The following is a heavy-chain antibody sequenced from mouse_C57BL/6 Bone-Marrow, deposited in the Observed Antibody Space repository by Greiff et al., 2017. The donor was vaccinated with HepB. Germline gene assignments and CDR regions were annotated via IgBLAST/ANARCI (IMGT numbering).Heavy chain of an antibody. V-gene: IGHV1-9*01. CDR3: ARYPYDYVPKFAY. D-gene: IGHD2-4*01. J-gene: IGHJ3*01. Sequence: QVQLKESGAELMKPGASVKLSCKATGYTFTGYWIEWVKQRPGHGLEWIGEILPGSGSTNYNEKFKGKATFTADTSSNTAYMQLSSLTTEDSAIYYCARYPYDYVPKFAYWGQGTLVTVSA. CDR2: ILPGSGST. CDR1: GYTFTGYW.